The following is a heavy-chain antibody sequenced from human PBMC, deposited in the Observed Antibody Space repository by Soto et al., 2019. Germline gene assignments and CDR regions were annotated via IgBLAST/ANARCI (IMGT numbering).Heavy chain of an antibody. CDR2: IYYSGST. D-gene: IGHD3-16*01. V-gene: IGHV4-59*01. J-gene: IGHJ3*02. Sequence: PVETLSLTCTVSGGAMISSYCPVSCHPAGKGLEWIGYIYYSGSTNYNPSLKSRVTISVDTSKNQFSLKLSSVTAADTAVYYCAGGLRTDAFDIWGQGTMVTGSS. CDR3: AGGLRTDAFDI. CDR1: GGAMISSY.